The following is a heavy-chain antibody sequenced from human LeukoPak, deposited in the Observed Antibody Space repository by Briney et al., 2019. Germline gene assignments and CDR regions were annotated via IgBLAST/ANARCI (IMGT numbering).Heavy chain of an antibody. D-gene: IGHD5-12*01. J-gene: IGHJ5*02. CDR3: ARSQARRFDP. V-gene: IGHV1-46*01. CDR2: INPSGGST. Sequence: ASVKVSCKASGGTFSSYDISWVRQAPGQGLEWMGIINPSGGSTSYAQKFQGRVTMTRDMSTSTVYMELSSLRSEDTAVYYCARSQARRFDPWGQGTLVTVSS. CDR1: GGTFSSYD.